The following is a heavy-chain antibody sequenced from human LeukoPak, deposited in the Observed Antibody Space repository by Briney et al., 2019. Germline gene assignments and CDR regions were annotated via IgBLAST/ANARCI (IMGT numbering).Heavy chain of an antibody. CDR1: GFTFDDYA. CDR2: ISWNSGSI. V-gene: IGHV3-9*01. Sequence: PGGSLRLSCAASGFTFDDYAMHWVRQAPGKGLEWVSGISWNSGSIGYADSVKGRFTISRDNAKNSLYLQMNSLRAEDTALYYCAKDKLLGWNDGPFFDYWGQGTLVTVSS. CDR3: AKDKLLGWNDGPFFDY. J-gene: IGHJ4*02. D-gene: IGHD1-1*01.